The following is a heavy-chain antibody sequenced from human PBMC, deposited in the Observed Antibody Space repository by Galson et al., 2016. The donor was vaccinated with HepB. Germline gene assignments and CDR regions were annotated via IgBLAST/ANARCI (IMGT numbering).Heavy chain of an antibody. V-gene: IGHV3-7*01. CDR3: FAADHGMDV. J-gene: IGHJ6*02. CDR1: GFPFSTYW. CDR2: IKKDGSEK. Sequence: SLRLSCAASGFPFSTYWMSWVRQAPGKGLEWVANIKKDGSEKYYVDSVKGRFTISRDNARNSMYLQMNSLKVEDTAVYYCFAADHGMDVWGQGPRSPSP.